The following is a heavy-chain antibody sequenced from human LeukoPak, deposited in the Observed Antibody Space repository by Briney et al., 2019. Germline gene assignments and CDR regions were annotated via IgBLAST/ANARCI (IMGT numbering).Heavy chain of an antibody. D-gene: IGHD2-15*01. CDR3: ARPITPDAFDI. V-gene: IGHV4-34*01. CDR2: INHSGST. J-gene: IGHJ3*02. Sequence: SETLSLTCAVYGGSVSGYYWSWIRQPPGKGLEGIGEINHSGSTNYNPSLKSRVTISVDTSKNQFSLKLSSVTAADTAVYYCARPITPDAFDIWGQGTMVTVSS. CDR1: GGSVSGYY.